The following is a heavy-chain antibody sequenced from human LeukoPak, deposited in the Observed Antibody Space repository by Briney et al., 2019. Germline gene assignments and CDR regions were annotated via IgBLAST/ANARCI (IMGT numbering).Heavy chain of an antibody. J-gene: IGHJ4*02. CDR3: ARGGDMIFGVVKFDY. Sequence: PSETLSLTCTVSGGSISSHYWSWIRQPPGKGLEWIGYIYYSGSTNYNPSLKSRVTISVDTSKNQFSLKLSSVTAADTAVYYCARGGDMIFGVVKFDYWGQGTLVTVSS. CDR1: GGSISSHY. CDR2: IYYSGST. D-gene: IGHD3/OR15-3a*01. V-gene: IGHV4-59*11.